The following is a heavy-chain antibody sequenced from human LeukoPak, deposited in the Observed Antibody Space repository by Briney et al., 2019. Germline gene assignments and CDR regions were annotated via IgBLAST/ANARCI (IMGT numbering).Heavy chain of an antibody. CDR2: ISSSGTTM. J-gene: IGHJ3*02. Sequence: GGSLRLSCAASGFTVSSNYMSWVRQAPGKGLEWVSYISSSGTTMYYADSVKGRFTISRDNAMNSLYLQMNSLRAEDTAVYYCAGSSLVVAAYDAFEIWGQGTKVTVSS. CDR3: AGSSLVVAAYDAFEI. CDR1: GFTVSSNY. D-gene: IGHD2-15*01. V-gene: IGHV3-11*04.